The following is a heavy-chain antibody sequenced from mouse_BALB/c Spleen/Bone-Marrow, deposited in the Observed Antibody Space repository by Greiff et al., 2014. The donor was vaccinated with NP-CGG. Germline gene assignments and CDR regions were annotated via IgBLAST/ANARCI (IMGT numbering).Heavy chain of an antibody. V-gene: IGHV1-42*01. CDR3: ARSLLRRDALDY. CDR1: GYSFTGYN. CDR2: IDPYSGGT. J-gene: IGHJ4*01. Sequence: EVQLQQSGPELEKPGASVRISCKASGYSFTGYNINWVRQSNGKSLEWIGYIDPYSGGTNYYQRFKDRATLTVDRSSSTAYMQLKSLTSEDSAVYYCARSLLRRDALDYWGQGTSVTVSS. D-gene: IGHD2-12*01.